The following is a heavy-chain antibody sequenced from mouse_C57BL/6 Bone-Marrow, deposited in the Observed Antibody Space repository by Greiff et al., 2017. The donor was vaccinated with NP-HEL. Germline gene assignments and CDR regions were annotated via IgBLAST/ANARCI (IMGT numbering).Heavy chain of an antibody. D-gene: IGHD1-1*01. CDR1: GYTFTSYW. J-gene: IGHJ2*01. CDR3: ARKGYGSSFFDY. CDR2: IYPGSGST. V-gene: IGHV1-55*01. Sequence: PPPPPGAELVKPGASVKMSCKASGYTFTSYWITWVKQRPGQGLEWIGDIYPGSGSTNYNEKFKSKATLTVDTSSSTAYMQLSSLTSEDSAVYYCARKGYGSSFFDYWGQGTTLTVSS.